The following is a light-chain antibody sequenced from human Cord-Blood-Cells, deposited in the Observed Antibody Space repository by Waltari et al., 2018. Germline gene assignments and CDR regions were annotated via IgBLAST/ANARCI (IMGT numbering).Light chain of an antibody. CDR1: SSDVGGYNY. J-gene: IGLJ1*01. CDR2: DVS. Sequence: QSALTQPASVSGSPGQPITIPCTGTSSDVGGYNYVSWYQQHPGKAPKLMIYDVSNRPSGVSNRFSGSKSGNTASLTISGLQAEDEADYYCSSYTSSSTNYVFGTGTKVTVL. V-gene: IGLV2-14*01. CDR3: SSYTSSSTNYV.